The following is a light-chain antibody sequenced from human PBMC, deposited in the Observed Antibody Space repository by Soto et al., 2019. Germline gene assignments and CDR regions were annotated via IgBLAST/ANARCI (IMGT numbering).Light chain of an antibody. V-gene: IGLV2-14*01. CDR2: EVS. J-gene: IGLJ1*01. CDR3: SSYTSSSSPYV. Sequence: QSALTQPASVSGSPGQSITISCTGTSSDVGGYNYVSWYQQHPGKAPKLMIYEVSNRPSGVSNRFSGSKSGNTASLTISGLQAEEDADYYCSSYTSSSSPYVFGTGTKLTVL. CDR1: SSDVGGYNY.